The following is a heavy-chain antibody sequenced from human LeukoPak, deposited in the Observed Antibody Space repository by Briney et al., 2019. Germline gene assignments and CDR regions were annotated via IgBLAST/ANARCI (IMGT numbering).Heavy chain of an antibody. D-gene: IGHD1-26*01. Sequence: ASVKVSCKVSGYTLTELSMHWVRQAPGKGLEWMGGFDPEDGETIYAQKFQGRVTMTKDTSTDTAYMELSSLRSEDTAVYYCATPESGSYYGYFQHWGQGTLVTVSS. V-gene: IGHV1-24*01. CDR2: FDPEDGET. CDR1: GYTLTELS. CDR3: ATPESGSYYGYFQH. J-gene: IGHJ1*01.